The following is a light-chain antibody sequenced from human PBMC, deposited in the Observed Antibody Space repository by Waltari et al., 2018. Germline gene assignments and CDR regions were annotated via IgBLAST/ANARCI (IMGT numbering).Light chain of an antibody. J-gene: IGKJ1*01. CDR3: QHYVSLPAT. Sequence: EIVLTQSPGSLSSSPGERVTLACRASQSVSRTLAWYQQKPGQAPRLLIFGASNRATGIPDRFSGSGSGTDFSLTISRLEHEDFAVYYCQHYVSLPATFGQGTKVEIK. CDR2: GAS. V-gene: IGKV3-20*01. CDR1: QSVSRT.